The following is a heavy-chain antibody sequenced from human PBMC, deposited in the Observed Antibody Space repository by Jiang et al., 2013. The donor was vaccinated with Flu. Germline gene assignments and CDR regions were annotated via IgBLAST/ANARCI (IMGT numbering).Heavy chain of an antibody. D-gene: IGHD3-22*01. J-gene: IGHJ4*02. CDR1: GGSFSGYY. V-gene: IGHV4-34*01. CDR3: ARDYYDSSGPQRDPKFDY. CDR2: INHSGST. Sequence: LLKPSETLSLTCAVYGGSFSGYYWSWIRQPPGKGLEWIGEINHSGSTNYNPSLKSRVTISVDTSKNQFSLKLSSVTAADTAVYYCARDYYDSSGPQRDPKFDYWGQGTLVTSPQ.